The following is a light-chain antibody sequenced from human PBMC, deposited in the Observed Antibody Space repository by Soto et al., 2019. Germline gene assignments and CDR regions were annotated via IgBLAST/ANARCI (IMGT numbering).Light chain of an antibody. CDR2: EVS. Sequence: QSALTQPASVSGSPGQSITISCTGTSSDVGYDNYVSWFQQHPGKAPKLMIYEVSRRASGVSNRFSGSKSANTASLTISGLQAEDEADYYCTSHTASSTWVFGGGTKLTVL. V-gene: IGLV2-14*01. CDR1: SSDVGYDNY. CDR3: TSHTASSTWV. J-gene: IGLJ3*02.